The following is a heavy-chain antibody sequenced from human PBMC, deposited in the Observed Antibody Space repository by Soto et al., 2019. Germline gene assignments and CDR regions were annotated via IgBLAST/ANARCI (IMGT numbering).Heavy chain of an antibody. Sequence: SETLSLTCAVYGGSFSGYYWSWIRQPPGKGLEWIGEINHSGSTNYNPSLKSRVTISVDTSKHQFSLKLSSVTAADTAVYYCARGSKIWFGEIGAFDIWGQGTMVTVSS. D-gene: IGHD3-10*01. CDR2: INHSGST. CDR1: GGSFSGYY. V-gene: IGHV4-34*01. J-gene: IGHJ3*02. CDR3: ARGSKIWFGEIGAFDI.